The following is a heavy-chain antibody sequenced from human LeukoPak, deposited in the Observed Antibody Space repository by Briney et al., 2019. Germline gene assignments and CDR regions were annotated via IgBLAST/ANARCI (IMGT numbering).Heavy chain of an antibody. V-gene: IGHV4-59*11. CDR1: GGPISSHY. CDR3: ARDRSYMDV. CDR2: LSASGST. J-gene: IGHJ6*03. Sequence: PSETQSLTCTVSGGPISSHYWSWIRQPPGKGLEYIGYLSASGSTNYNPSLKSRVTMSVDTSKNQFSLKLSSVTAADTAVYYCARDRSYMDVWGKGTTVTVSS.